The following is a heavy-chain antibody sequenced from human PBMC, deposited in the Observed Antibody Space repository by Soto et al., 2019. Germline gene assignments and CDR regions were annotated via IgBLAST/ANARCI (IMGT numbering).Heavy chain of an antibody. CDR2: INPNSGGT. Sequence: ASVKVSCKASGYTFTGYYMHWVRQAPGQGLEWMGWINPNSGGTNYAQKFQGWVTMTRDTSISTAYMELGRLRSDDTAVYYCARDGDCSGGSCYSSWFDPWGQGTLVTVSS. J-gene: IGHJ5*02. CDR1: GYTFTGYY. D-gene: IGHD2-15*01. CDR3: ARDGDCSGGSCYSSWFDP. V-gene: IGHV1-2*04.